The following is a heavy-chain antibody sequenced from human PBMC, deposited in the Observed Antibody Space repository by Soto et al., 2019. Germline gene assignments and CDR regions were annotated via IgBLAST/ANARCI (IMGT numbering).Heavy chain of an antibody. CDR1: GFTFDDYA. Sequence: GGSLRLSCAASGFTFDDYAMHWVRQAPGKGLEWVSGISWNSASMDYADSVKDRFSISRDNAENSLYLQMNILKIEDTAFYYCARSFSDSYYDLDFWGQGTLVTSPQ. V-gene: IGHV3-9*01. J-gene: IGHJ4*02. CDR3: ARSFSDSYYDLDF. CDR2: ISWNSASM. D-gene: IGHD1-26*01.